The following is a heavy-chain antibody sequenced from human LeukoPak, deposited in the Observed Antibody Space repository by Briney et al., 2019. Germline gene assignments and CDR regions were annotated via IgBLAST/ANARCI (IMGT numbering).Heavy chain of an antibody. CDR1: GGSISSGGYY. V-gene: IGHV4-30-2*01. CDR3: ARRRPYCGGDCYLFDP. Sequence: PSETLSLTCTVSGGSISSGGYYWSWIRQPPGKGLEWIGYIYHSGSTYYNPSLKSRVTISVDRSKNQFSLKLSSVTAADTAVYYCARRRPYCGGDCYLFDPWGQGTLVTVSS. J-gene: IGHJ5*02. CDR2: IYHSGST. D-gene: IGHD2-21*02.